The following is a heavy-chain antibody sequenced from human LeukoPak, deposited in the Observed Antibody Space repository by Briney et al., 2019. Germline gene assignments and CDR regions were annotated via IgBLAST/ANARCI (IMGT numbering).Heavy chain of an antibody. CDR2: IKQEGSEK. Sequence: GGSLRLSCAASGFTFSSYSMNWVRQAPGKGLEWVANIKQEGSEKYYVDSVKGRFTISRDNAKNSPYLQMNSLRAEDTAVYYCARYKWGLLLRAFDIWGQGTMVTVSS. CDR1: GFTFSSYS. D-gene: IGHD1-26*01. V-gene: IGHV3-7*01. J-gene: IGHJ3*02. CDR3: ARYKWGLLLRAFDI.